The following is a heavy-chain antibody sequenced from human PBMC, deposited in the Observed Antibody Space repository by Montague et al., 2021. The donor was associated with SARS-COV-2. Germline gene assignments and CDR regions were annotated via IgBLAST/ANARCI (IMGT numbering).Heavy chain of an antibody. Sequence: TLSLTCTVPGASISTGAYYWSWIRQHPEKGLEWIGYIYYSGTIYYNPSLKSRVTISLDTSNNHSSLKLSSVTAADTAMYYCATASGSGSLGFHYWGQGTLVLVSS. CDR3: ATASGSGSLGFHY. CDR1: GASISTGAYY. J-gene: IGHJ4*02. V-gene: IGHV4-31*03. D-gene: IGHD3-10*01. CDR2: IYYSGTI.